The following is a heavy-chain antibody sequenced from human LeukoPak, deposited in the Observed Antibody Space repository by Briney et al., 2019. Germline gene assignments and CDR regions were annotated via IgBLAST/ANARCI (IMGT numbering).Heavy chain of an antibody. CDR1: GFTSSSYS. Sequence: GGSLRLSCAASGFTSSSYSMNWVRQAPGKGLEWVSSISSSSSYIYYADSVKGRFTISRDNSKNTLYLQMNSLRAEDTAVYYCAKALRPGRQWLVLDYWGQGTLVTVSS. J-gene: IGHJ4*02. V-gene: IGHV3-21*01. D-gene: IGHD6-19*01. CDR2: ISSSSSYI. CDR3: AKALRPGRQWLVLDY.